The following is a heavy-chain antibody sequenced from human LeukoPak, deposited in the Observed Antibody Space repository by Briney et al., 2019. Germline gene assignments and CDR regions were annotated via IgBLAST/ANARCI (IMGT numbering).Heavy chain of an antibody. CDR3: ARVPLHDSSGHYYPH. D-gene: IGHD3-22*01. Sequence: GASAKVSYKTSGYTFTNYGMHWVRQAPGQRLEWMGWINGGNGNAKYSQNFQGRVTIIRDTSASTAYMELSSLRSEDTAVYYCARVPLHDSSGHYYPHWGQGTLVTVSS. V-gene: IGHV1-3*01. CDR2: INGGNGNA. CDR1: GYTFTNYG. J-gene: IGHJ1*01.